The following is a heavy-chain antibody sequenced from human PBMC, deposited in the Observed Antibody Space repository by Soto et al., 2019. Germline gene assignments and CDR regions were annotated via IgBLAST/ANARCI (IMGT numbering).Heavy chain of an antibody. V-gene: IGHV1-2*04. CDR3: ARDRSTIFGVENWFDP. Sequence: ASVKVSCKASGYTFTGYYMHWVRQAPGQGLEWMGWINPNSGGTNYAQKFQGWVTMTRDTSISTAYMELSRLRSDDTAVYYCARDRSTIFGVENWFDPWGQGTLVTVSS. CDR2: INPNSGGT. D-gene: IGHD3-3*01. CDR1: GYTFTGYY. J-gene: IGHJ5*02.